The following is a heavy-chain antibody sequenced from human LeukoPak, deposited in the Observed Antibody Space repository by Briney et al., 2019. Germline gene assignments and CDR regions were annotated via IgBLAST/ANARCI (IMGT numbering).Heavy chain of an antibody. J-gene: IGHJ3*02. CDR3: ARKTSSWYSVAGNDAFDI. CDR2: IYHSGST. V-gene: IGHV4-30-2*03. CDR1: GGSISSGGYS. Sequence: SQTLSLTCAVSGGSISSGGYSWSWIRQPPGKGLEWIGSIYHSGSTYYNPSLKSRVTISVDTSKNQFSLKLSSVTAADTAVYYCARKTSSWYSVAGNDAFDIWGQGTMVTVSS. D-gene: IGHD6-13*01.